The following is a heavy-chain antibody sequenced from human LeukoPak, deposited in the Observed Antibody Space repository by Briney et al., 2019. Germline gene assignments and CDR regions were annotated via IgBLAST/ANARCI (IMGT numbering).Heavy chain of an antibody. CDR1: GFTFSTYD. Sequence: GRSLRLSCAASGFTFSTYDMSWVRQAPGKGLEWVSASSGSGGSTYYADSVKGRFTISRDNSKNTLYLQMNSLRAEDTAVYYCARVSWFHVSSGSDYWGQGTLVTVSS. CDR2: SSGSGGST. CDR3: ARVSWFHVSSGSDY. V-gene: IGHV3-23*01. J-gene: IGHJ4*02. D-gene: IGHD6-19*01.